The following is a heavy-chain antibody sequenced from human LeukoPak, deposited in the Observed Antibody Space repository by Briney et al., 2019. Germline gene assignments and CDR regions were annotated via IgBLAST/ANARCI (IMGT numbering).Heavy chain of an antibody. CDR3: ARGGNWNDDAFDI. V-gene: IGHV4-30-4*08. CDR1: GGSISSGDHY. D-gene: IGHD1-1*01. Sequence: SETLSLTCTVSGGSISSGDHYWSWIRQPPGKGLEWIGYIYYSGSTYYNPSLKSRVTISVDTSKNQFSLKLSSVTAADTAVYYCARGGNWNDDAFDIWGQGTMVTVSS. J-gene: IGHJ3*02. CDR2: IYYSGST.